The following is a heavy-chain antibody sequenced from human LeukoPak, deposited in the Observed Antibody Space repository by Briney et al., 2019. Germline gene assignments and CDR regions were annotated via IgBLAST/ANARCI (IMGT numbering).Heavy chain of an antibody. J-gene: IGHJ3*02. CDR3: ARAPGIAARTAFDI. V-gene: IGHV3-53*01. CDR1: GFTVSSNY. CDR2: IYSGGST. D-gene: IGHD6-6*01. Sequence: GGSLRLSCAASGFTVSSNYMSWVRQAPGKGLEWVSVIYSGGSTYYADSVKGRFTISRDNSKNTLYLQMNSLRAEDTAVYYCARAPGIAARTAFDIWGQGTMVTVSS.